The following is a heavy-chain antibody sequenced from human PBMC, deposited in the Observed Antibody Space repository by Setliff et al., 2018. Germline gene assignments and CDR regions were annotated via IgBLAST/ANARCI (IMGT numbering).Heavy chain of an antibody. D-gene: IGHD3-22*01. CDR1: GYPFTNYG. Sequence: ASVKVSCKASGYPFTNYGITWVRQAPGQGLEWLGWISTYNVNTTYAQKLQDRVTMTTDTSTSTAYMELRSLRSDDTAMYFCARDALKIHYYDSTSYYYGDAFDLWGQGTVVTVSS. V-gene: IGHV1-18*01. CDR2: ISTYNVNT. J-gene: IGHJ3*01. CDR3: ARDALKIHYYDSTSYYYGDAFDL.